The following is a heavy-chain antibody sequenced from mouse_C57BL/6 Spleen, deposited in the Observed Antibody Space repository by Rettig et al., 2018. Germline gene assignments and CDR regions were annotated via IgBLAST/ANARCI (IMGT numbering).Heavy chain of an antibody. J-gene: IGHJ2*01. CDR3: ASYSNYDY. CDR2: ISYDGSN. Sequence: YISYDGSNNYNPSLKNRISITRDTSKNQFFLKLNSVTTEDTATYYCASYSNYDYWGQGTTLTVSS. D-gene: IGHD2-5*01. V-gene: IGHV3-6*01.